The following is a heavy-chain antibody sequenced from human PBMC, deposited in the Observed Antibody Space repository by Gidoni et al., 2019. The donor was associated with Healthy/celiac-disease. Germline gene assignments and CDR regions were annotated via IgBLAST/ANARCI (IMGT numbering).Heavy chain of an antibody. CDR3: TRDWGDSGYDY. V-gene: IGHV3-49*03. CDR1: GFSFGAYA. J-gene: IGHJ4*02. CDR2: IRSKAYGGTT. D-gene: IGHD5-12*01. Sequence: EVQLVESGGGLVQPGRSLRLSCTPSGFSFGAYAMSWFRQAPGKGLEWVGFIRSKAYGGTTEYAASVKGRFTISRDDSKSIAYLQMNSLKTEDTAVYYCTRDWGDSGYDYWGQGTLVTVSS.